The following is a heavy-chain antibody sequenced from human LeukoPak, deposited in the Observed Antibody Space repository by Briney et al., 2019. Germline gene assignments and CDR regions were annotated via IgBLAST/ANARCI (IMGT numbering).Heavy chain of an antibody. D-gene: IGHD6-6*01. CDR3: GGGSSYLFDY. CDR2: IYYSGST. V-gene: IGHV4-39*07. CDR1: CASISSSSYY. J-gene: IGHJ4*02. Sequence: SETLSLTCTVSCASISSSSYYSGWIRQPPGKGLEWFGRIYYSGSTYYKPPLKRRFTISVDTSKNQFSLKLSLVTAADTAVYYCGGGSSYLFDYWGQGTLVTVSS.